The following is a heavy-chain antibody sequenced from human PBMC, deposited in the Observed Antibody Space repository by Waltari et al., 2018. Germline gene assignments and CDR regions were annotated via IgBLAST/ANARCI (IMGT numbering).Heavy chain of an antibody. Sequence: EVQLLESGGGLVQRGGSLSLYWAASGFTFSCGAMSGVRQAPGKGRGWVSAIRGSGGSTYYADSVNGRFTMAREKSKNTLYRQRNSRRAEDTAVYYCAKGPSVPFDYWGQGTLVTVSS. J-gene: IGHJ4*02. CDR1: GFTFSCGA. D-gene: IGHD6-19*01. V-gene: IGHV3-23*01. CDR2: IRGSGGST. CDR3: AKGPSVPFDY.